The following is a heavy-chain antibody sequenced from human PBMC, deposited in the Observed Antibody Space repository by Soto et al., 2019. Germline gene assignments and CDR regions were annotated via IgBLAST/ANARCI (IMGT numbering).Heavy chain of an antibody. CDR2: IYYSGST. CDR3: ASNDFRGYSYGAFDY. D-gene: IGHD5-18*01. CDR1: GGSISSYY. V-gene: IGHV4-59*08. Sequence: SSETLSLTCPVSGGSISSYYWSWIRQPPGKGLEWIGYIYYSGSTNYNPSLKSRVTISVDTSKNQFSLKLSSVTAADTAVYYCASNDFRGYSYGAFDYWGQGTLVTVSS. J-gene: IGHJ4*02.